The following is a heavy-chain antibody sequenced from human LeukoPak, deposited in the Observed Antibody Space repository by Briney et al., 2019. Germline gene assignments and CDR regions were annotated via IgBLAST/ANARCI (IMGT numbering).Heavy chain of an antibody. V-gene: IGHV3-33*01. CDR1: TFTFSSYG. D-gene: IGHD3-10*01. CDR3: ARDRGSGSYEGYYSDY. J-gene: IGHJ4*02. Sequence: PGRSLRLSCAASTFTFSSYGMHWVRQAPGKGLEWVAMIWFDGSKRYYAESVKGRFTISRDNPKNTLYLQINSLRAEDTAVYYCARDRGSGSYEGYYSDYWGQGTLVTVSS. CDR2: IWFDGSKR.